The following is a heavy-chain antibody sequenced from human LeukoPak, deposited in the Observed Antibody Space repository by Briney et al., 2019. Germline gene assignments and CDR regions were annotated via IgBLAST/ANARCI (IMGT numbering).Heavy chain of an antibody. D-gene: IGHD2-2*01. CDR3: ARLTGTSWADAFDI. CDR2: ISAYNGNT. CDR1: GYTFTRYG. Sequence: ASVTVSCTASGYTFTRYGISWVRQAPGQGLEWMGWISAYNGNTNYAQKLQGRVTMTTDTSTSTAYMELRSLRSDDTAVYYCARLTGTSWADAFDIWGQGTMVTVSS. V-gene: IGHV1-18*01. J-gene: IGHJ3*02.